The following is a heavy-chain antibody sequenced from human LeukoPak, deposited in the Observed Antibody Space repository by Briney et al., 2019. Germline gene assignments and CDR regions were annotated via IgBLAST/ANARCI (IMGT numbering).Heavy chain of an antibody. CDR3: ARDLAYGEYPVSDY. Sequence: PSETLSLTCTVSGGSISSGSYYWSWIRQPAWKGLEWVGRIYTSGSTNYNPSLKSRVTISVDTSKNQFSLKLSSVTAADTAVYYCARDLAYGEYPVSDYWGQGTLVTVSS. CDR2: IYTSGST. CDR1: GGSISSGSYY. V-gene: IGHV4-61*02. D-gene: IGHD4-17*01. J-gene: IGHJ4*02.